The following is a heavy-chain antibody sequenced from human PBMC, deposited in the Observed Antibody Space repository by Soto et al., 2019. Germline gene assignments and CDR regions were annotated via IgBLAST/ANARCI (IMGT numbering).Heavy chain of an antibody. D-gene: IGHD2-2*01. Sequence: QALSLTCAISGDSVSSNSHAWHWTRQSPSRGLEWLGSTYYRSKWYNDYEVSVKSRITINPDTSKNQFSLQLNSVTPEDTAVYYCARDDQRVSPHYDYYYGMDVCGQGTTVTVS. J-gene: IGHJ6*02. CDR1: GDSVSSNSHA. CDR3: ARDDQRVSPHYDYYYGMDV. V-gene: IGHV6-1*01. CDR2: TYYRSKWYN.